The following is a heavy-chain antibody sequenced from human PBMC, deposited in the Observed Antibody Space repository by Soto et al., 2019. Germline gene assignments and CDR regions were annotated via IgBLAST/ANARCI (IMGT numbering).Heavy chain of an antibody. CDR2: ISAYNGNT. J-gene: IGHJ5*02. D-gene: IGHD3-3*01. CDR3: ARDKVSYDFWSGLNWFDP. Sequence: ASVKVSCKASGYTFTSYGISWVRQAPGQGLEWMGWISAYNGNTNYAQKLQGRVTMTTDTSTSTAYMELRSLRSDDTAVYYCARDKVSYDFWSGLNWFDPWGQGTLVTVLL. V-gene: IGHV1-18*01. CDR1: GYTFTSYG.